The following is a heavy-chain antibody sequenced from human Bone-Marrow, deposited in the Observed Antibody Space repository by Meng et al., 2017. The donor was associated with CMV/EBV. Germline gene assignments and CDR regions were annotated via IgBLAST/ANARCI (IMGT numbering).Heavy chain of an antibody. CDR3: ATTRIAAAGSDFDY. CDR2: IIPIFGTA. Sequence: QVHLVQSVAEVRKPGTSVKVSCKASGGTFSSYAISWVRQAPGQGLEWMGGIIPIFGTANYAQKFQCRVTITADESTSTAYMELSSLRSEDTAVYYCATTRIAAAGSDFDYWGQGTLVTVSS. J-gene: IGHJ4*02. V-gene: IGHV1-69*13. D-gene: IGHD6-13*01. CDR1: GGTFSSYA.